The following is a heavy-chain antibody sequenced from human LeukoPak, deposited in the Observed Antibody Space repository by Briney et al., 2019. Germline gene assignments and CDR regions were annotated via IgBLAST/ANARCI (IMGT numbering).Heavy chain of an antibody. CDR1: GGSFSGYY. CDR2: INHSGST. V-gene: IGHV4-34*01. CDR3: TRIGNIDAFDI. Sequence: PSETLSLTCAVYGGSFSGYYWSWLRQPPGKGLEWIGEINHSGSTNYNPSLKSRVTISVDTSKNQFSLKLSSVTAADTAVYYCTRIGNIDAFDIWGQGTMVTVSS. J-gene: IGHJ3*02. D-gene: IGHD2/OR15-2a*01.